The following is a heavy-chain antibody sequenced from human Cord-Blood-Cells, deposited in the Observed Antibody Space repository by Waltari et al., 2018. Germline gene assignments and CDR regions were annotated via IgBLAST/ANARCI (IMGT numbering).Heavy chain of an antibody. CDR1: GGSFSGYY. J-gene: IGHJ4*02. CDR2: INHSGST. V-gene: IGHV4-34*01. Sequence: QVQLQQWGAGLMKPSEPLSLTCAVYGGSFSGYYASWIRQPPGKGLDWIGEINHSGSTNYNPSLKSRVTISVDTSKNQFSLKLSSVTAADTAVYYCARRPHHGDYFDYWGQGTLVTVSS. D-gene: IGHD4-17*01. CDR3: ARRPHHGDYFDY.